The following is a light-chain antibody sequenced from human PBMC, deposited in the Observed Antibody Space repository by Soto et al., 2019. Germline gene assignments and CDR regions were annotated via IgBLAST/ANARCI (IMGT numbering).Light chain of an antibody. CDR3: QQYNTLWT. V-gene: IGKV1-5*03. CDR2: KAS. CDR1: QSISSW. J-gene: IGKJ1*01. Sequence: DIQMTQSPSTLSASVGDRVTINCRASQSISSWLAWYPQKPGKAPKLLIYKASTVQSGVPSRFSGSGTGTEFTHTISSLQPDDFATYYCQQYNTLWTFGQGTKVEIK.